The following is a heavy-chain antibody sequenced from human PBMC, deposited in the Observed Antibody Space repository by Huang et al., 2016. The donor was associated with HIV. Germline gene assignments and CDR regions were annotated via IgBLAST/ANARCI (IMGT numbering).Heavy chain of an antibody. Sequence: EVQLVESGGGLVQPGGSLRLSCTASGFTFSSYWVSWVRQAPGKGLEWVANIKQDGSEKYEVDSVKGRFSISRDNAKNSLYLQMNSLRAEETAVYYCARRLRYYFGSGRTSGYFDYWGQGTLVTVSS. CDR1: GFTFSSYW. D-gene: IGHD3-10*01. CDR2: IKQDGSEK. CDR3: ARRLRYYFGSGRTSGYFDY. V-gene: IGHV3-7*01. J-gene: IGHJ4*02.